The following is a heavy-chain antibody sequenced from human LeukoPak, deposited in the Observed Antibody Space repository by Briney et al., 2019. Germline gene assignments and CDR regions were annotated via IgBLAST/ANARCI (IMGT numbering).Heavy chain of an antibody. J-gene: IGHJ4*02. CDR3: AKHNIDY. D-gene: IGHD1-1*01. CDR1: GFTFSSYA. V-gene: IGHV3-23*01. CDR2: TSGSGGST. Sequence: GGSLRLSCVASGFTFSSYAINWVRQAPGKGLEWVSGTSGSGGSTYYADSVKGRFTISRDNSKNTLYLQMNSLRAEDSAVYYCAKHNIDYWGQGTLVTVSS.